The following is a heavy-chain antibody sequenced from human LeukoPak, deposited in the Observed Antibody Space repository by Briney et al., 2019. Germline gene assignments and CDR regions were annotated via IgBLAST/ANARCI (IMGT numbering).Heavy chain of an antibody. CDR1: GFTFSSYW. Sequence: GGSLRLSCAASGFTFSSYWMSWVRQPPGKGLECVANIKQDGSEKYYVDSVKGRFTISRDNAKNSLFLQMNSLRAEDTAVYYCARNPPHYDIPDAFDMWGQGTMVTVSS. CDR2: IKQDGSEK. D-gene: IGHD3-9*01. J-gene: IGHJ3*02. V-gene: IGHV3-7*01. CDR3: ARNPPHYDIPDAFDM.